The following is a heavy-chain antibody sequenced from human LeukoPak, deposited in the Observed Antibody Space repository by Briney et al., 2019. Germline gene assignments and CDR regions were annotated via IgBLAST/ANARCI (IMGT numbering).Heavy chain of an antibody. CDR2: IIPIFGTA. Sequence: ASVKVSCKASGYTFTGYYMHWVRQAPGQGLEWMGGIIPIFGTANYAQKFQGRVTITADESTSTAYMELSSLRSEDTAVYYCARDREDSSGYYYFDYWGQGTLVTVSS. D-gene: IGHD3-22*01. CDR3: ARDREDSSGYYYFDY. V-gene: IGHV1-69*13. CDR1: GYTFTGYY. J-gene: IGHJ4*02.